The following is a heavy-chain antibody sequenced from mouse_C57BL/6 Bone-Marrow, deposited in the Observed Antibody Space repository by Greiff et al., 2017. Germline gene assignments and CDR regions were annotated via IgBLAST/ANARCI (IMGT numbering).Heavy chain of an antibody. CDR3: AIMITTFAY. J-gene: IGHJ3*01. V-gene: IGHV5-6*01. CDR1: GFTFSSSG. Sequence: EVQVVESGGDLVKPGGSLKLSCAASGFTFSSSGMSWVRQTPDKRLEWVATISSGGSYTYYPDSVKGRFTISRDNAKNTLYLQMSSLKSADTAMYYCAIMITTFAYWGQGTLVTVSA. D-gene: IGHD2-4*01. CDR2: ISSGGSYT.